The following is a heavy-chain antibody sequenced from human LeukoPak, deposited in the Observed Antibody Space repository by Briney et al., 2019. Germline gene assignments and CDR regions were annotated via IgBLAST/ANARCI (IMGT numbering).Heavy chain of an antibody. CDR2: IYSGGST. J-gene: IGHJ4*02. CDR1: GFTVSSNY. D-gene: IGHD3-22*01. V-gene: IGHV3-66*01. CDR3: AKDPREDSGGYYYFGYFDY. Sequence: GGSLRLSCAASGFTVSSNYMSWVRQAPGKGLEWVSVIYSGGSTYYADSVKGRFTISRDNSKNTLYLQMNSLRAEDTAVYYCAKDPREDSGGYYYFGYFDYWGQGTLVTVSS.